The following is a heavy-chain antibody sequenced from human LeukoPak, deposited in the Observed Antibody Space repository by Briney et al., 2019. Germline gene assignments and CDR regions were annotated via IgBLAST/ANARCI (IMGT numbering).Heavy chain of an antibody. Sequence: ASVKVSCKASGYTFTGYYMHWVRQAPGQGLEWMGWINPNSGGTNYAQKFQGRVTMTRDTSISTAYMELSRLRSDDTAVYYCARRGIAARPGHFQHWGQGTLVTVSS. J-gene: IGHJ1*01. V-gene: IGHV1-2*02. CDR3: ARRGIAARPGHFQH. CDR1: GYTFTGYY. CDR2: INPNSGGT. D-gene: IGHD6-6*01.